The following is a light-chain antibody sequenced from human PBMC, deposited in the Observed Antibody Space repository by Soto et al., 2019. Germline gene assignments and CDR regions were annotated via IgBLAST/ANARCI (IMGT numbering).Light chain of an antibody. Sequence: DIPVTDLPSTRSASFGPCVTITCRASQGISSYLAWYQHKPGKAPKLLIYAASTLQSGVPSRFSGSGSETDFTLTISSLQPEDFATYQSQQLNSYPLTFGGGTKVDIK. CDR1: QGISSY. CDR2: AAS. J-gene: IGKJ4*01. CDR3: QQLNSYPLT. V-gene: IGKV1-9*01.